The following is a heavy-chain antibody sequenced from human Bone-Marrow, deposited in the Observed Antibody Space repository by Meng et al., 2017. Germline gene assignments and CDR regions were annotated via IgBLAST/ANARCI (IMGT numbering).Heavy chain of an antibody. CDR3: ARGNFGGYYDFTDY. Sequence: SETLSLTCTVSGGSISSYYWSWIRQPPGKGLEWFGYIYYSGSTNYNPSLKSRVTISVDTSKNQFSLKLSSVTAADTAVYYCARGNFGGYYDFTDYWGQGTLVTVSS. J-gene: IGHJ4*02. D-gene: IGHD3-3*01. V-gene: IGHV4-59*01. CDR2: IYYSGST. CDR1: GGSISSYY.